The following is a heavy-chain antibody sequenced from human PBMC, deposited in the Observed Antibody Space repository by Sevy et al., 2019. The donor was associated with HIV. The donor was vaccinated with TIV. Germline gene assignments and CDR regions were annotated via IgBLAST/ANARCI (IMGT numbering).Heavy chain of an antibody. Sequence: SETLSLTCAISGGSISGHYWGWIRQPPGKGLEWIAYIYDSGSSNYKPSLSGRVTISVDTSKNQFSLKLSSVTAADTAVYYCARHRDYGSGNYYNREFDYWGQGSLVTVSS. D-gene: IGHD3-10*01. J-gene: IGHJ4*02. CDR1: GGSISGHY. CDR2: IYDSGSS. V-gene: IGHV4-59*08. CDR3: ARHRDYGSGNYYNREFDY.